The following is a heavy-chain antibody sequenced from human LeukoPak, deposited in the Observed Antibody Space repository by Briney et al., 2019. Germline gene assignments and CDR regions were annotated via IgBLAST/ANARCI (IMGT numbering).Heavy chain of an antibody. CDR1: GGSISSSSYY. D-gene: IGHD3-10*01. J-gene: IGHJ3*02. CDR2: IYYSGST. V-gene: IGHV4-39*07. CDR3: ARGVRWFGAVHGSAFDI. Sequence: SETLSLTCTVSGGSISSSSYYWGWIRQPPGKGLEWIGSIYYSGSTYYNPSLKSRVTISVGTSKNQFSLKLSSVTAADTAVYYCARGVRWFGAVHGSAFDIWGQGTMVTVSS.